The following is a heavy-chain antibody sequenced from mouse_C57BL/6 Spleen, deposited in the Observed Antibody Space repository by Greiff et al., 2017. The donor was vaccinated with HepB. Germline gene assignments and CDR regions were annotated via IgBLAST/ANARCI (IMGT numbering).Heavy chain of an antibody. CDR1: GFTFSDYY. CDR2: INYDGSST. J-gene: IGHJ2*01. V-gene: IGHV5-16*01. Sequence: EVQLVESEGGLVQPGSSMKLSCTASGFTFSDYYMAWVRQVPEKGLEWVANINYDGSSTYYLDSLKSRFIISRDNAKNILYLQMSSLKSEDTATYYCARDRTAFDYWGQGTTLTVSS. CDR3: ARDRTAFDY.